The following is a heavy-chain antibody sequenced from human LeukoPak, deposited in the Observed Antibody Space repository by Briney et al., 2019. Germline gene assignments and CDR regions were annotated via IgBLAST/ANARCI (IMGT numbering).Heavy chain of an antibody. CDR3: ARQNSGSYADAFDI. D-gene: IGHD1-26*01. J-gene: IGHJ3*02. CDR1: GGSISSSSYY. V-gene: IGHV4-39*01. Sequence: SETLSLTCTVSGGSISSSSYYWGWIRQPPGKGLERIGSIYYSGSTYYNPSLKSRVTISVDTSKNQFSLKLSSVTAADTAVYYCARQNSGSYADAFDIWGQGTMVTVSS. CDR2: IYYSGST.